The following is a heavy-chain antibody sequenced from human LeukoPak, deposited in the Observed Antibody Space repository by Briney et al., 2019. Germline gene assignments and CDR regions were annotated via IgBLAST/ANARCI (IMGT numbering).Heavy chain of an antibody. CDR1: GYTFTKYG. Sequence: ASVKVSCKASGYTFTKYGITWVRQAPGQGLEWMGWISTYNGNTNYAQKLQGRVTMTTDTSTSTAYMELRSLISDDAAVYYCARGDDYGDYWGLYWGQGTLVTISS. CDR3: ARGDDYGDYWGLY. D-gene: IGHD4-17*01. CDR2: ISTYNGNT. V-gene: IGHV1-18*01. J-gene: IGHJ4*02.